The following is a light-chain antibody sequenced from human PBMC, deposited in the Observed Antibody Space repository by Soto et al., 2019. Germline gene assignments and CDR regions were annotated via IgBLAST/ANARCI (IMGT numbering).Light chain of an antibody. CDR3: QQGYSNPWT. V-gene: IGKV1-12*01. J-gene: IGKJ1*01. CDR1: QGISSY. Sequence: DIQMTQSPSSVSASVGDRVTITCRASQGISSYLAWYQQKPGKAPKLLIYAASNLQSGVPSRFSGSGSGTNFTLSLNSLQPEDFATYYCQQGYSNPWTFGQGTKVDIK. CDR2: AAS.